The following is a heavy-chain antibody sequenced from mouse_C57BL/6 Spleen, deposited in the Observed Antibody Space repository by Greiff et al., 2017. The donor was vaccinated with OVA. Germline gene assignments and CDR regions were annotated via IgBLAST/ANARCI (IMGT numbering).Heavy chain of an antibody. CDR3: ARSGSGWLLSLDY. D-gene: IGHD2-3*01. CDR2: INPSNGGT. V-gene: IGHV1-53*01. J-gene: IGHJ2*01. CDR1: GYTFTSYW. Sequence: QVQLKQPGTELVKPGASVKLSCKASGYTFTSYWMHWVKQRPGQGLEWIGNINPSNGGTNYNEKFKSKATLTVDKSSSTAYMQLSILTSEDSAVYYCARSGSGWLLSLDYWGQGTTLTVSS.